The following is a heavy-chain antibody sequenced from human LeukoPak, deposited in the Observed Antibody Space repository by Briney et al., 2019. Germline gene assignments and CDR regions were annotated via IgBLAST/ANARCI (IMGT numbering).Heavy chain of an antibody. CDR3: AREYYYDSSGYYFDY. CDR1: GYTFTTYA. J-gene: IGHJ4*02. Sequence: ASVKVSCKASGYTFTTYAIHWVHQAPGQRLEWMGWINAGNGNTKYSQKFQGRVTITRDTSASTAYMELSSLRSEDTAVFYCAREYYYDSSGYYFDYWGQGTLVTVSS. V-gene: IGHV1-3*01. D-gene: IGHD3-22*01. CDR2: INAGNGNT.